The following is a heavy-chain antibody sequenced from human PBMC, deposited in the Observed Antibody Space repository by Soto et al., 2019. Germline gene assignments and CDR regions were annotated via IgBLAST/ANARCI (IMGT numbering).Heavy chain of an antibody. CDR2: IYSGGST. CDR3: ARDRARGYSNAYYYYGMAV. D-gene: IGHD4-4*01. CDR1: GFTVSSNY. J-gene: IGHJ6*02. Sequence: GGSLRLSCAASGFTVSSNYMSWVRQAPGKWLEWVSVIYSGGSTYYADSVKGRFTISRDNSKNTLYLQMNSLRAEDTAVYYCARDRARGYSNAYYYYGMAVWDQATTVTAPS. V-gene: IGHV3-66*01.